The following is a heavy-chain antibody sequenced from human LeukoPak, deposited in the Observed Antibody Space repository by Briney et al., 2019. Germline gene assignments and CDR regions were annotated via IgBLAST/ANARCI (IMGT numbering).Heavy chain of an antibody. CDR2: VNTNGGAT. J-gene: IGHJ6*02. Sequence: GGSLRLSCAASGFAFSNYPMHWVRQAPGKGLEYVSVVNTNGGATYYADTVKGRSTISRDNSKNTVYLQISSLRGEDTAMYYCVRGWRIMDVWGQGTTVTVSS. D-gene: IGHD5-24*01. CDR3: VRGWRIMDV. CDR1: GFAFSNYP. V-gene: IGHV3-64D*06.